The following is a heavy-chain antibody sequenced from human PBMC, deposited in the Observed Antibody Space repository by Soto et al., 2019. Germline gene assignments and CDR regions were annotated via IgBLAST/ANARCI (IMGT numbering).Heavy chain of an antibody. CDR1: GYSFTSYA. V-gene: IGHV1-3*04. CDR3: ARELGYFGSGSYFFDY. D-gene: IGHD3-10*01. J-gene: IGHJ4*02. Sequence: GASVKVSCKASGYSFTSYAMHWVRQAPGQRLEWMGWINTDNGNIKNSQKFQGRVTITRDTSASTASMELSSLKSEDTAMYYCARELGYFGSGSYFFDYWGQGTQVTVSS. CDR2: INTDNGNI.